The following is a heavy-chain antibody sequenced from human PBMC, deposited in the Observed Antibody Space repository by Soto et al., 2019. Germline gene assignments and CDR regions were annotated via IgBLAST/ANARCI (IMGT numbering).Heavy chain of an antibody. J-gene: IGHJ4*02. CDR2: ISGSDGKT. V-gene: IGHV3-23*04. D-gene: IGHD3-10*01. Sequence: DVRLAESGGGLVQPGGSLRLSCTTSGFSFASFAMTWVRQAPGKGLEWVATISGSDGKTYYADSVKGRFSISRDTSRNTLYLQMNSLSADDTAIYYCAKWSSLDYWGQGTRVTVSS. CDR3: AKWSSLDY. CDR1: GFSFASFA.